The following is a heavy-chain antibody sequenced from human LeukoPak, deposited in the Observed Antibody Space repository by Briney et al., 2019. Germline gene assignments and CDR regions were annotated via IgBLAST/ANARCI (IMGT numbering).Heavy chain of an antibody. CDR2: ISGSGATT. Sequence: GGSLRLSCAASGFTFSNYAISWVRQAPGKSLEWVSGISGSGATTYYADSVKGRFSISRDNSRNTLYLQMNSLRAEDTAIYYCTKDRNWRDFDYWGQGTLVTVSS. CDR1: GFTFSNYA. V-gene: IGHV3-23*01. CDR3: TKDRNWRDFDY. D-gene: IGHD1-1*01. J-gene: IGHJ4*02.